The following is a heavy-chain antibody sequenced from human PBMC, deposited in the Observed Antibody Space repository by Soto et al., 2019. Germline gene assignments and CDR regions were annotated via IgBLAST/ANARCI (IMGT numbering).Heavy chain of an antibody. CDR3: ARRTDSSGYYTVFDY. V-gene: IGHV4-34*01. CDR1: GGSFSGYY. J-gene: IGHJ4*02. CDR2: INHSGST. D-gene: IGHD3-22*01. Sequence: TSETLSLTCAVYGGSFSGYYWSWIRQPPGKGLEWIGEINHSGSTNYNPSLKSRVTISVDTSKNQFSLKLSSVTAADTAVYYCARRTDSSGYYTVFDYWGQGTLVTVSS.